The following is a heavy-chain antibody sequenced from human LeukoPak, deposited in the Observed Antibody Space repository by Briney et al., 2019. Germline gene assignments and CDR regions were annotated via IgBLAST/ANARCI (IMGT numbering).Heavy chain of an antibody. CDR1: GGTFSSYT. V-gene: IGHV1-69*04. J-gene: IGHJ5*02. D-gene: IGHD2-2*02. CDR3: ARDCSSTSCYTPGDWFDP. Sequence: ASVKVSCKASGGTFSSYTISWVRQAPGQGLEWMGRTIPILGIANYAQKFQGRVTITADKSTSTAYMELSSLRSEDTAVYYCARDCSSTSCYTPGDWFDPWGQGTLVTVSS. CDR2: TIPILGIA.